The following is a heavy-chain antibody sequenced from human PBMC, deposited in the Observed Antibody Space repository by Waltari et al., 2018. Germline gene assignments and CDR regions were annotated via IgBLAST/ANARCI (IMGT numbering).Heavy chain of an antibody. CDR2: INHSGST. CDR3: ARGGPLIEYNWFDP. V-gene: IGHV4-34*01. CDR1: GGSFSGYY. Sequence: QVQLQQWGAGLLKPSETLSLTCAVYGGSFSGYYWSWIRQPPGKGLEWIGEINHSGSTNYNPSLKSRVTISVDTSKNQFSLKLSSVTAADTAVYYCARGGPLIEYNWFDPWGQGTLVTVSS. J-gene: IGHJ5*02.